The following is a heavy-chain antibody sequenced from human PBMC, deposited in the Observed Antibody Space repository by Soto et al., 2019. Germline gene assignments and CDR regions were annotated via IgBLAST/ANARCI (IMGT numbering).Heavy chain of an antibody. J-gene: IGHJ5*02. CDR2: IRAYKGNT. CDR3: ARDPKVRGVTGSLNSFDP. V-gene: IGHV1-18*04. Sequence: QGQLVQSGAEVKKPGAAVKVSCKASGYTFTSYGISWLRQAPGQGREWTGWIRAYKGNTNYAQKQQGRVTMTTDTATITAYMELRSVRSDHTSVYYCARDPKVRGVTGSLNSFDPWGQGTLVTVSS. CDR1: GYTFTSYG. D-gene: IGHD3-10*01.